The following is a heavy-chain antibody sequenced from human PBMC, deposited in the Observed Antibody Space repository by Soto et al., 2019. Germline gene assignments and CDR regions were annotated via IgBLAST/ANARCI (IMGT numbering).Heavy chain of an antibody. Sequence: SETLSLTCTVSGGSINSGDYYWSWIRQPPGKGLEWIGYIYYSGTTYYNPPLRSRVTISIDTSKNHFFLNLSSVTAADTAVYYCARIGLTTALLWGQGTLVTVSS. D-gene: IGHD4-17*01. CDR3: ARIGLTTALL. V-gene: IGHV4-30-4*01. CDR1: GGSINSGDYY. J-gene: IGHJ4*02. CDR2: IYYSGTT.